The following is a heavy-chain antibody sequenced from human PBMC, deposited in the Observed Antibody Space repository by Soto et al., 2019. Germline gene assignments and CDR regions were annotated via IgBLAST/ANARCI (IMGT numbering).Heavy chain of an antibody. Sequence: SETLSLTCTVSGGSINSGDYYWSWIRQPPGKGLEWIGYIYYSGTTYYNPPLRSRVTISIDTSKNHFFLNLSSVTAADTAVYYCARIGLTTALLWGQGTLVTVSS. D-gene: IGHD4-17*01. CDR3: ARIGLTTALL. V-gene: IGHV4-30-4*01. CDR1: GGSINSGDYY. J-gene: IGHJ4*02. CDR2: IYYSGTT.